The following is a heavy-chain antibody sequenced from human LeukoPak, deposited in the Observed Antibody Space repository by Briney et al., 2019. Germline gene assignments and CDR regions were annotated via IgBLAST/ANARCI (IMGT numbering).Heavy chain of an antibody. V-gene: IGHV3-49*03. CDR2: IRSKAYGETA. D-gene: IGHD1-1*01. CDR1: GFTFGDYA. CDR3: TRDRGAYNLYDY. Sequence: GGSLRLSCTASGFTFGDYAMSWIRQAPGKGLEWVGFIRSKAYGETADYAASVKGRFTTSRDDSKAVAYLQMNSLKTEDTAVYHCTRDRGAYNLYDYWGQGTLVTVSS. J-gene: IGHJ4*02.